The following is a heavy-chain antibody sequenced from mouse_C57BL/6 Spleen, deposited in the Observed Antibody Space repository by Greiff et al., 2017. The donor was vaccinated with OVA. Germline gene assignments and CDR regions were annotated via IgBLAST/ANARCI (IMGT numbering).Heavy chain of an antibody. Sequence: QVQLQQSGAELVRPGASVKMSCKASGYTFTSYNMHWVKQTPRQGLEWIGAIYPGNGDPSSNQKFKGKATLTVDKSSSTAYMQLSSLTSEDSAVYVCARGHYSGYFDVWGTGTTGTVSS. J-gene: IGHJ1*03. CDR1: GYTFTSYN. V-gene: IGHV1-12*01. CDR3: ARGHYSGYFDV. D-gene: IGHD1-2*01. CDR2: IYPGNGDP.